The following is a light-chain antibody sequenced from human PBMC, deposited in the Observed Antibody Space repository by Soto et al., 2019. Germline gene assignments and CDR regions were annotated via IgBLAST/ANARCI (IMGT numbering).Light chain of an antibody. V-gene: IGLV2-8*01. J-gene: IGLJ7*01. CDR2: EVS. Sequence: QSALTQPPSASGSPGQSVTISCTGTSSDVGGYNYVSWYQQHPGKAPHLMIYEVSKRPSGVPDRFSGSKSGNTASLTVSGLLAEEEADYYCSSYAGSRVVFGGGTQLTVL. CDR1: SSDVGGYNY. CDR3: SSYAGSRVV.